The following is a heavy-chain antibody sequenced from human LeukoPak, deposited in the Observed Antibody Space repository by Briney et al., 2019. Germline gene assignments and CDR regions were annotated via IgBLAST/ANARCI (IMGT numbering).Heavy chain of an antibody. CDR1: GFTFSSYW. CDR3: ASGLSSREPPVY. J-gene: IGHJ4*02. D-gene: IGHD1-26*01. CDR2: ISSSSSTI. Sequence: GGSLRLSCAASGFTFSSYWMNWVRQAPGKGLEWVSYISSSSSTIYYADPVKGRFTISRDNAKNSLYLQMNSLRAEDTAVYYCASGLSSREPPVYWGQGTLVTVSS. V-gene: IGHV3-48*01.